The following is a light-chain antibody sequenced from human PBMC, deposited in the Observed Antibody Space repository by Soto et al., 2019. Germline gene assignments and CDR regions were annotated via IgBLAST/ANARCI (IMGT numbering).Light chain of an antibody. CDR2: DAS. J-gene: IGKJ1*01. Sequence: DIVVTQSPVTLSFSPGERATLSCRASQSIGTYLGWYQQKPGRAPRLLIYDASKRATGIPARFSGSGSGTEFTLTISSLQSEDFAVYYCQQYNNWPPWTFGQGTKVDIK. CDR1: QSIGTY. V-gene: IGKV3D-15*01. CDR3: QQYNNWPPWT.